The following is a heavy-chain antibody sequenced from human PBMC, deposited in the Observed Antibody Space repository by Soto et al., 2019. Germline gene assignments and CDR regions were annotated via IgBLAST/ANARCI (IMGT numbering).Heavy chain of an antibody. CDR3: AKDRHYPRDYFHY. D-gene: IGHD3-10*01. CDR1: GCTFRSSA. CDR2: VSANGQGI. V-gene: IGHV3-23*01. Sequence: PGGPLSLSWAASGCTFRSSAVSWVRKAPGKGLEWVSAVSANGQGIYYADSVRGRFTISRDNSKNTVFLHMDSLSAEDTAVYYCAKDRHYPRDYFHYWGQGTLVTVSS. J-gene: IGHJ4*02.